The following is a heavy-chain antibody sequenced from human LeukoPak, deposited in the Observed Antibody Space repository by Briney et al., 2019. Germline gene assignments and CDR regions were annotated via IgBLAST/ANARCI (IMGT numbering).Heavy chain of an antibody. Sequence: KTGGSLRLSCVASGFSFRSFWMSWVRQAPGKGLEWVASIKGDGSDKYYVDSVKGRFTISRDNARNSLYLQMNSLRAEDTAVYYCARVLWFGGIYYFDSWGQGTTVTVSS. D-gene: IGHD3-10*01. J-gene: IGHJ4*02. CDR1: GFSFRSFW. CDR2: IKGDGSDK. CDR3: ARVLWFGGIYYFDS. V-gene: IGHV3-7*04.